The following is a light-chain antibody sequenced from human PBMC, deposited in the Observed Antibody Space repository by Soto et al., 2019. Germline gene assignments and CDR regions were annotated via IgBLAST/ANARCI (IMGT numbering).Light chain of an antibody. CDR3: QQYNNWPGT. Sequence: EIVMTQSPATLSVSPGERATLSCRASQSVSSNLAWYQQKPGQAPRPLIYGASTRATSIPARFSGSGSGTEFTLTISSLQSEDFAVYYCQQYNNWPGTFGQGTKVEIK. CDR1: QSVSSN. V-gene: IGKV3-15*01. CDR2: GAS. J-gene: IGKJ1*01.